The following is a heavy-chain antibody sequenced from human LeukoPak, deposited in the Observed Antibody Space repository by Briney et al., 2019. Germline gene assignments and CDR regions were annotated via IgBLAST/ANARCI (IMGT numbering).Heavy chain of an antibody. CDR1: GYTFTSYG. CDR2: ISAYNGNT. D-gene: IGHD2-15*01. Sequence: VASVTVSCKASGYTFTSYGISWVRQAPGQGLEWMGWISAYNGNTNYAQKLQGRVTMTTDTSTSTAYMELRSLRSDDTAVYYCARVIRRYCSGGSCYSVDYWGQGTLVTVSS. J-gene: IGHJ4*02. CDR3: ARVIRRYCSGGSCYSVDY. V-gene: IGHV1-18*01.